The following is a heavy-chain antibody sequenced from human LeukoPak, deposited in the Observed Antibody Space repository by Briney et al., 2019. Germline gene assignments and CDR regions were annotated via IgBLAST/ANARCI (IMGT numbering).Heavy chain of an antibody. CDR1: GFTFSSYA. D-gene: IGHD3-9*01. V-gene: IGHV3-30-3*01. J-gene: IGHJ4*02. CDR2: ISYDGSNK. Sequence: GRSLRLSCAASGFTFSSYAMHWVRQAPGKGLEWVAVISYDGSNKYYADSVKGRFTISRDNSKNTLYLQMNSLRAEDTAVYYCARGSSLLRYFESYDYWGQGTLVTVSS. CDR3: ARGSSLLRYFESYDY.